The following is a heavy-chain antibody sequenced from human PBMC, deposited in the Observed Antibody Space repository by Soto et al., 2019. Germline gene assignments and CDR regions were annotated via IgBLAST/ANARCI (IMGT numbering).Heavy chain of an antibody. CDR1: GFTFSSHA. D-gene: IGHD5-12*01. V-gene: IGHV3-33*01. CDR3: ARDPGYSNYDFDY. CDR2: IWYDGSKK. Sequence: QVRLVESGGGVVQPGRSLRLSCVASGFTFSSHAMHWVRQAPGKGLEWVAVIWYDGSKKYYADSVKGRFTVARDDSKNTLYLQMNSLRVEDTAVYYCARDPGYSNYDFDYWGQGTLVTVSP. J-gene: IGHJ4*02.